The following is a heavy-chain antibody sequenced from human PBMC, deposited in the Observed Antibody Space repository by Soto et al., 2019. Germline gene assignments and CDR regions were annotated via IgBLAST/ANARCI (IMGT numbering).Heavy chain of an antibody. J-gene: IGHJ4*02. CDR3: AKDVGDYKGRYLYDY. D-gene: IGHD2-21*02. V-gene: IGHV3-23*01. CDR1: GFTFSSYA. Sequence: GGSLRLSCAASGFTFSSYAMSWVRQAPGKGLEWVSAISGSGGSTYYADSVKGRFTISRDNSKNTLYLQMNSLRAEDTAVYYCAKDVGDYKGRYLYDYWGQGTLVTVSS. CDR2: ISGSGGST.